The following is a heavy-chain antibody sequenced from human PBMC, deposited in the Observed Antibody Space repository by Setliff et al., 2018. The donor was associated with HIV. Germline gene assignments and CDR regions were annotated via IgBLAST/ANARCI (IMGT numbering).Heavy chain of an antibody. CDR2: IYYSGST. CDR3: ARAAAGNTGPFDL. Sequence: PSETLSLTCAVYGGSFSGYYWSWIRQAPGKGLEWIGYIYYSGSTNYNTSLKSRVTISVDTSKNQFSLKLNSVTAADTAVYYCARAAAGNTGPFDLWGQGSPVTVSS. J-gene: IGHJ4*02. CDR1: GGSFSGYY. D-gene: IGHD4-17*01. V-gene: IGHV4-59*01.